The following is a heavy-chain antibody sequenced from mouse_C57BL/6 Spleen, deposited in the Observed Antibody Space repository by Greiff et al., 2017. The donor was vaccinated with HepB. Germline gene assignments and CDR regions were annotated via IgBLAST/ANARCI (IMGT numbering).Heavy chain of an antibody. D-gene: IGHD4-1*01. V-gene: IGHV3-6*01. CDR2: ISYDGSN. CDR1: GYSITSGYY. CDR3: AREELGFYWYFDV. J-gene: IGHJ1*03. Sequence: EVKLMESGPGLVKPSQSLSLTCSVTGYSITSGYYWNWIRQFPGNKLEWMGYISYDGSNNYNPSLKNRISITRDTSKNQFFLKLNSVTTEDTATYYCAREELGFYWYFDVWGTGTTVTVSS.